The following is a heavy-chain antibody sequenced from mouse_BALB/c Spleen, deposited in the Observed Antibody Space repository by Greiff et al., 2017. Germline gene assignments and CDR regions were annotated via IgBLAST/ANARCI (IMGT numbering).Heavy chain of an antibody. CDR3: ARGSSYGWYFDV. Sequence: VQLQQSGPELVKPGASVRISCKASGYTFTSYYIHWVKQRPGQGLEWIGWIYPGNVNTKYNEKFKGKATLTADKSSSTAYMQLSSLTSEDSAVYFCARGSSYGWYFDVWGAGTTVTVSS. CDR1: GYTFTSYY. V-gene: IGHV1S56*01. D-gene: IGHD1-1*01. CDR2: IYPGNVNT. J-gene: IGHJ1*01.